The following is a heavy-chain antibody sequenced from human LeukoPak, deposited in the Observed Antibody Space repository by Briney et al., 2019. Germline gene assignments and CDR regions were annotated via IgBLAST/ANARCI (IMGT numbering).Heavy chain of an antibody. CDR3: VRGVGSSTSCYVRAFDI. J-gene: IGHJ3*02. V-gene: IGHV3-52*01. D-gene: IGHD2-2*01. CDR1: GFTFSNSW. CDR2: IKCDGSEK. Sequence: GGSLRLSCAASGFTFSNSWMHWVCQAPEKGQEWVADIKCDGSEKCYVDSVKGRLTISRDNAKNSLYLQVNSLRAEDMTVYYCVRGVGSSTSCYVRAFDIWGQGTMVTVSS.